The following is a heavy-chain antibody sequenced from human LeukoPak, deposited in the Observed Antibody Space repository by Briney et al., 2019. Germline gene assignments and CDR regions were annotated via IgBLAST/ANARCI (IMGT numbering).Heavy chain of an antibody. J-gene: IGHJ5*02. V-gene: IGHV3-21*04. CDR1: GFTFSSYS. CDR3: ARVQKGIAAAGTGGGWFEP. D-gene: IGHD6-13*01. CDR2: ISSDSNYI. Sequence: GGSLRLSCAASGFTFSSYSMNWVRQAPGKGLEWVSSISSDSNYIYYADSVRGQFTISRDNAKKSLYLQMNSLRAEDTAVYYCARVQKGIAAAGTGGGWFEPWGQGTLVTVS.